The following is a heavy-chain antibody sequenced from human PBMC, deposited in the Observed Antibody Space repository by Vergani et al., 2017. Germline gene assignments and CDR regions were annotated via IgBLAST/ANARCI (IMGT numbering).Heavy chain of an antibody. CDR3: ARARRTCTADDCPRYYYDY. V-gene: IGHV1-8*03. CDR2: MNPNSGNT. Sequence: QVQMVQSGSELKKPGASVKLSCKAFGYTFADNAINWLRQAPGQGLEWMGWMNPNSGNTGYAQQLQGRLTITRDTSITTAYMELSGLTSEDMAIYYCARARRTCTADDCPRYYYDYWGQGTLVTVSS. CDR1: GYTFADNA. J-gene: IGHJ4*02. D-gene: IGHD2-8*02.